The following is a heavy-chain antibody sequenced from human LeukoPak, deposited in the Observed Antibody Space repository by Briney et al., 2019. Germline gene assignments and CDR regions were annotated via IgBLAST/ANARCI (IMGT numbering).Heavy chain of an antibody. CDR1: GYTFTSYY. J-gene: IGHJ3*02. Sequence: ASVKVSCKASGYTFTSYYMHWVRQAPGQGLEWMGIISPSGGSTSYAQKFQGRVTMTRDTSTSTVYMELSSLRSEDTAVYYCARDAHMVRDRRAFDIWGQGTMVTVSS. CDR2: ISPSGGST. D-gene: IGHD3-10*01. CDR3: ARDAHMVRDRRAFDI. V-gene: IGHV1-46*03.